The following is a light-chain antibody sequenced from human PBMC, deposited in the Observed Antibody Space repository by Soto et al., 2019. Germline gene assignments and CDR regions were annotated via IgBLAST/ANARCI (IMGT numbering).Light chain of an antibody. CDR3: QQSYSTHPIT. J-gene: IGKJ5*01. Sequence: DIQMTQSPSTLSGSVGDRVTITCRASQTISSWLAWYQQKPGKATKLMIYKASTLKTGVPSRFSGSGSGTDFTLTISSLQPEDFANYYCQQSYSTHPITFGQGTRLEIK. V-gene: IGKV1-5*03. CDR1: QTISSW. CDR2: KAS.